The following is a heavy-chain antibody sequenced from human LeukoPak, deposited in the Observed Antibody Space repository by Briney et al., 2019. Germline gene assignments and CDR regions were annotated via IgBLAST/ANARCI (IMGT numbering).Heavy chain of an antibody. Sequence: PGRSLTLSCAASGFTFNNFGMHWVRQAPGKGLEWVAVIWYDGSNKNYADSVKGRFTISRDNSKNTLYLQMNSLRAEDTAVYYCARSPSFGVVPLEYWGQGTPVTVSA. CDR2: IWYDGSNK. D-gene: IGHD3-3*01. J-gene: IGHJ4*02. V-gene: IGHV3-33*01. CDR1: GFTFNNFG. CDR3: ARSPSFGVVPLEY.